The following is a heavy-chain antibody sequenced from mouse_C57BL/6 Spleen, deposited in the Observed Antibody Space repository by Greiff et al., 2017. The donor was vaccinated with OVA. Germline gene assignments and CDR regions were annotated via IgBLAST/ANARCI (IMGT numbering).Heavy chain of an antibody. J-gene: IGHJ3*01. V-gene: IGHV1-22*01. D-gene: IGHD3-3*01. CDR3: ARKGLGWFAY. Sequence: VQLKESGPELVKPGASVKMSCKASGYTFTDYNMHWVKQSHGKSLEWIGYINPNNGGTSYDQKFKGKATLTVNKSSSTAYMELRSLTSEDSAVYYCARKGLGWFAYWGQGTLVTVSA. CDR1: GYTFTDYN. CDR2: INPNNGGT.